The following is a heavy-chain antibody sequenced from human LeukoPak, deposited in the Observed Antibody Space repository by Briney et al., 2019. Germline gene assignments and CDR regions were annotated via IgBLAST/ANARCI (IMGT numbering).Heavy chain of an antibody. CDR3: AKGYSGGSYSD. D-gene: IGHD1-26*01. CDR2: ISGSGGST. V-gene: IGHV3-23*01. CDR1: GFTLRNYW. Sequence: GGSLRLSCAASGFTLRNYWMSWVRQAPGKGLEWVSAISGSGGSTYYADSVKGRFTISRDNSKNTLYLQMNSLRVEDTAVYYCAKGYSGGSYSDWGQGTLVTVSS. J-gene: IGHJ4*02.